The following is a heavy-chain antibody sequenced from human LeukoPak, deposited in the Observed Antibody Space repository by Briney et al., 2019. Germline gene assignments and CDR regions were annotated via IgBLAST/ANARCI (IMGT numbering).Heavy chain of an antibody. CDR1: GGSISSYY. J-gene: IGHJ6*02. CDR2: IYYSGST. V-gene: IGHV4-59*08. Sequence: PSETLSLTCTVSGGSISSYYWSWIRQPPGKGREWIGYIYYSGSTNYNPSLKSRVTISVDTSKNQFSLKLSSVTAADTAVYYCARVGMISSGGAEYYYYYYGMDVWGQGTTVTVSS. D-gene: IGHD6-19*01. CDR3: ARVGMISSGGAEYYYYYYGMDV.